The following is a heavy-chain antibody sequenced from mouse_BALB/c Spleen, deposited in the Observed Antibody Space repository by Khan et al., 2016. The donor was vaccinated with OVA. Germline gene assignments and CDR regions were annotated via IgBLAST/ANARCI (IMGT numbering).Heavy chain of an antibody. D-gene: IGHD6-1*01. CDR2: INPSNGRT. V-gene: IGHV1S81*02. J-gene: IGHJ2*03. CDR3: ARVITRDY. CDR1: GYTFTSYW. Sequence: QVQLQQSGAELVKPGASVKLSCKASGYTFTSYWMHWVKQRPGQGLEWIGEINPSNGRTNYNEKFKSKATLTVDKSSSTAYMQLSSPNAEDSAVYYCARVITRDYRGQGTSLTVSS.